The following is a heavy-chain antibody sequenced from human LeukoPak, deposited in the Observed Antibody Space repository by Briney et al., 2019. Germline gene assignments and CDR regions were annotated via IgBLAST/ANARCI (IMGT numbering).Heavy chain of an antibody. Sequence: GRSLRLSCAASGFTFSSYAMHWGRQAPGKGLEGVAVISYDGSNKYYADSVKGRFTISRDNSKNTLYLQMNSLRAEDTALYYCARDETYGGNSGYWGQGTLVTVSS. CDR1: GFTFSSYA. V-gene: IGHV3-30*04. CDR3: ARDETYGGNSGY. J-gene: IGHJ4*02. D-gene: IGHD4-23*01. CDR2: ISYDGSNK.